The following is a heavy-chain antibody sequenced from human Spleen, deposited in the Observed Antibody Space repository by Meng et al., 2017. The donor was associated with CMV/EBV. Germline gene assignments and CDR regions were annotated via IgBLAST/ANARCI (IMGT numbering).Heavy chain of an antibody. J-gene: IGHJ4*02. CDR3: ARGGYPLDY. Sequence: GSLRLSCTVSAGSLSRHYWSWIRQPPGKGLEFIAYIYYSGSTYYNPSLKSRVTISVDSSKNQFSLKLNSVTAADTAVYYCARGGYPLDYWGQGTLVTVSS. CDR2: IYYSGST. D-gene: IGHD6-13*01. V-gene: IGHV4-59*11. CDR1: AGSLSRHY.